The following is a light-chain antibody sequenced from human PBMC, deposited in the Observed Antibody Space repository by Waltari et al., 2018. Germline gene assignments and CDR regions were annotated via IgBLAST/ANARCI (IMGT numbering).Light chain of an antibody. V-gene: IGLV2-14*01. CDR2: DVS. CDR3: NSYTGSSSWV. CDR1: SRDVGFYNY. J-gene: IGLJ3*02. Sequence: QSALTQPTSVSGSPGQSITISCTGTSRDVGFYNYVSWYQQYPGKVPRLLIYDVSERPSGISSRFSGAKSGHTASLTISGLQADDEADYYCNSYTGSSSWVFGGGTKLTVL.